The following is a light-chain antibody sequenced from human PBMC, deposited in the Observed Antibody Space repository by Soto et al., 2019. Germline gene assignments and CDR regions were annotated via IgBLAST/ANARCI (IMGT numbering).Light chain of an antibody. Sequence: DIQMTQSPSSLSASVGDRVTVTCRTSQNIYNYLNWYQQRPGKAPSLLIYGASNLHRGVPSRFSGRGSGTDFTLTISSLQPEDVATYYCQHTRTTPRTFGQGTKVDIK. CDR1: QNIYNY. V-gene: IGKV1-39*01. CDR2: GAS. CDR3: QHTRTTPRT. J-gene: IGKJ1*01.